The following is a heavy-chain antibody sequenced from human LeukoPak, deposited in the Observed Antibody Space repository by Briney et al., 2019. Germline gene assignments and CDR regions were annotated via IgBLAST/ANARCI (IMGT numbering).Heavy chain of an antibody. Sequence: GGSLRLSCVASGFIFRDYTMNWVRQTPGKGLEWVSAINKGGSYMAYADSVKGRFTISRDNAKNSLYLQMNSLRAEDTAVCYCAREADCSSTSCYAPYYYYGMDVWGQGTTVTVSS. D-gene: IGHD2-2*01. J-gene: IGHJ6*02. CDR1: GFIFRDYT. V-gene: IGHV3-21*01. CDR3: AREADCSSTSCYAPYYYYGMDV. CDR2: INKGGSYM.